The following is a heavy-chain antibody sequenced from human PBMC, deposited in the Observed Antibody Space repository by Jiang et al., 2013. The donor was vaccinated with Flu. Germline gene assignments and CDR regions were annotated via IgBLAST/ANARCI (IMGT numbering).Heavy chain of an antibody. D-gene: IGHD2-8*01. J-gene: IGHJ6*02. CDR2: IYDSGST. CDR1: GGSISSSSHY. V-gene: IGHV4-39*07. CDR3: ARLKPMVGSMDV. Sequence: PGLVKPSETLSLTCTVSGGSISSSSHYWGWIRQPPGKGLEWIGSIYDSGSTYYNPSLKSRVTISVDTSKNQFSLKLSSVTAADTAVYYCARLKPMVGSMDVWGQGP.